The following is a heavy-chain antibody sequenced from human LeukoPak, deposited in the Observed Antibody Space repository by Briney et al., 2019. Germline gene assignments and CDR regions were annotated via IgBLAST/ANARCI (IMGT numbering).Heavy chain of an antibody. D-gene: IGHD3-10*01. CDR3: ARDSDSIDAFDI. CDR1: GGTFSSYA. J-gene: IGHJ3*02. CDR2: IIPILGIA. V-gene: IGHV1-69*04. Sequence: GASVKVSCKASGGTFSSYAISWVRQAPGQGLEWMGRIIPILGIANYAQKFQGRVTITADKSTSTAYMELSSLRSEDTAVYYCARDSDSIDAFDIWGQGTMVTVSS.